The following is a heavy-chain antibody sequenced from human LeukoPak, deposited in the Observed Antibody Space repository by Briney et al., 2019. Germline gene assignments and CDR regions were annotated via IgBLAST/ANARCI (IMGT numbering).Heavy chain of an antibody. CDR2: IYYSGST. J-gene: IGHJ3*02. CDR3: ARRYWDAFDI. V-gene: IGHV4-59*08. CDR1: GGSISSYY. D-gene: IGHD2-8*02. Sequence: PSETLSLTCTVPGGSISSYYWSWIRQPPGKGLEWIGYIYYSGSTNYNPSLKSRVTISVDTSKNQFSLKLSSVTAADTAVYYCARRYWDAFDIWGQGTMVTVSS.